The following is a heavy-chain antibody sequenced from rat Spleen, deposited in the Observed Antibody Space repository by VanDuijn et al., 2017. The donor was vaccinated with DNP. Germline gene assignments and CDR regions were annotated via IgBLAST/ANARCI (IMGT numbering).Heavy chain of an antibody. CDR2: ISTGGGNT. Sequence: EVTLVESGGGLVQPGRPLKLSCAASGFTFSNYGMAWVRQAPTKGLEWVASISTGGGNTYYRDSVKGRFTISRDNAKNTQYLQMDSLRSEDTATYYCARVTTRVPYWYFDFWGPGTMVTVSS. CDR1: GFTFSNYG. D-gene: IGHD1-4*01. J-gene: IGHJ1*01. V-gene: IGHV5S13*01. CDR3: ARVTTRVPYWYFDF.